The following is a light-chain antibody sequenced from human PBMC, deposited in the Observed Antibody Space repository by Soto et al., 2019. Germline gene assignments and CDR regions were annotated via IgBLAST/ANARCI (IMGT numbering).Light chain of an antibody. CDR3: QQRSNWPRT. V-gene: IGKV3-11*01. CDR1: QSVSSY. Sequence: EIVLTQSPATLSLSPGERATLSCRASQSVSSYLAWYQQKPGQAPRLLIHDASIRATGIPPRFSGSGSGTDFTLTISSLEPEDFAVYYCQQRSNWPRTFGQGTTLEIK. J-gene: IGKJ2*01. CDR2: DAS.